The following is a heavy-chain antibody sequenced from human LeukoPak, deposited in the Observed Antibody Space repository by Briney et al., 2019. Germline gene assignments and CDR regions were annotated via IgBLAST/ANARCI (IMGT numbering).Heavy chain of an antibody. CDR3: ARESGYSSSWTSGSLDY. V-gene: IGHV3-74*01. Sequence: PGGSLRLSCAASGFTFSSYWMHWVRQAPGKGLVWVSRINSDGSSTSYADSVKGRFTISRDNAKNTLYLQMNSLRAEDTAVYYCARESGYSSSWTSGSLDYWGQGTLVTVSS. CDR1: GFTFSSYW. J-gene: IGHJ4*02. D-gene: IGHD6-13*01. CDR2: INSDGSST.